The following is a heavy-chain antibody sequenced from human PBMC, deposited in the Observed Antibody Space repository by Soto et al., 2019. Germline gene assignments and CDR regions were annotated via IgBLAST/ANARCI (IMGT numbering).Heavy chain of an antibody. CDR3: AHWGGVSEGYCSGGSCYSDPSRRWFDP. V-gene: IGHV2-5*02. CDR2: IYWDDDK. CDR1: GFSLSTSGVG. Sequence: QITLKESGPTLVKPTQTLTLTCTFSGFSLSTSGVGVGWIRQPPGKALEWLALIYWDDDKRYSPSLKSRLTITKDTTTTLEGLTMTNMDPVNTATYFTAHWGGVSEGYCSGGSCYSDPSRRWFDPWGQGTLVTVSS. J-gene: IGHJ5*02. D-gene: IGHD2-15*01.